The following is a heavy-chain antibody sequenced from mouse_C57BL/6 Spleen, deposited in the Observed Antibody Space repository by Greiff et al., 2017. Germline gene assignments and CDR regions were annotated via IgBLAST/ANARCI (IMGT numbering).Heavy chain of an antibody. D-gene: IGHD3-2*02. J-gene: IGHJ3*01. CDR2: ISSGGDYI. V-gene: IGHV5-9-1*02. CDR3: TRDRSGYPFAY. Sequence: EVMLVESGEGLVKPGGSLKLSCAASGFTFSSYAMSWVRQTPEKRLAWVAYISSGGDYIYYADTVKGRFTISRDNARNTLYLQMSSLKSEDTAVYYCTRDRSGYPFAYWGQGTLVTVSA. CDR1: GFTFSSYA.